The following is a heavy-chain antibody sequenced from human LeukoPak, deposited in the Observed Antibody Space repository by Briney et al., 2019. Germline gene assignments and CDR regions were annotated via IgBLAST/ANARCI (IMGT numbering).Heavy chain of an antibody. D-gene: IGHD3-10*01. J-gene: IGHJ4*02. V-gene: IGHV3-23*01. CDR3: AKARPSGDDQDY. Sequence: GGSLRLSCAASGFTFSSYAMNWVRQAPGKGLEWVSTISGSGDSTYYADSVKGRFTISRDNSKNTLYLQMNSLRAEDTAVYYCAKARPSGDDQDYWGQGTLVTVSS. CDR2: ISGSGDST. CDR1: GFTFSSYA.